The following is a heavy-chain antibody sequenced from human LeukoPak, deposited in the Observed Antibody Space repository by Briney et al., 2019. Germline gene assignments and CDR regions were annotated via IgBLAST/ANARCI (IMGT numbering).Heavy chain of an antibody. D-gene: IGHD3-9*01. J-gene: IGHJ5*02. CDR2: IYYSGST. V-gene: IGHV4-39*07. CDR1: GDSIRNSTFY. CDR3: ARDSYEIYTVWFDP. Sequence: SETLSLTCTVSGDSIRNSTFYWNWIRQTPGKGLEWIGSIYYSGSTYYNPSLGSRVTISVDTSKNQFSLKLTSVTAADTAIYYCARDSYEIYTVWFDPWGQGSLVTVSS.